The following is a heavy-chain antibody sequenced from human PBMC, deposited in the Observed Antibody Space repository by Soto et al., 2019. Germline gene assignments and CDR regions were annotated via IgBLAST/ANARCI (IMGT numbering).Heavy chain of an antibody. CDR1: GYSFTSYW. Sequence: GESLKISCKGSGYSFTSYWIGWVRQMPGKGLEWMGIIYPGDSDTRYSPSFQGQVTISADKSISTAYLQWSSLKASDTAMYYCARYKYYYDSSGYYSYYGMDVWGQGTTVTVSS. CDR2: IYPGDSDT. D-gene: IGHD3-22*01. J-gene: IGHJ6*02. V-gene: IGHV5-51*01. CDR3: ARYKYYYDSSGYYSYYGMDV.